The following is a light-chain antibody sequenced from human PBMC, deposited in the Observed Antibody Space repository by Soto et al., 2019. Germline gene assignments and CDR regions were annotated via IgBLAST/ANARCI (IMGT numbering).Light chain of an antibody. CDR1: SSDSGTYNF. CDR2: EAT. V-gene: IGLV2-23*01. Sequence: QSVLTQPASVSGSPGQSITISCTRASSDSGTYNFFAWYQQHPGEAPKLIIYEATQRPSGVSNRFSGSKSGNTASLTISGLQADDDADYYCCSYAGTTTVFGGGTQLTVL. CDR3: CSYAGTTTV. J-gene: IGLJ2*01.